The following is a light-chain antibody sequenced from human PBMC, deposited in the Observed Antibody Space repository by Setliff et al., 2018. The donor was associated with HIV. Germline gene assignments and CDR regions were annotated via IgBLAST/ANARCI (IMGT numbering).Light chain of an antibody. J-gene: IGLJ3*02. CDR1: SSNIGTNY. CDR3: ATWDDSLSVPRV. Sequence: QSALSQPPSASGTPGQRITISCSGSSSNIGTNYVSWYQQLPGTAPKLLLFRNSQRRSGVPDRFSGSKSGTSASLAISGLRSEDEADYYCATWDDSLSVPRVFGGGTKVTVL. CDR2: RNS. V-gene: IGLV1-47*01.